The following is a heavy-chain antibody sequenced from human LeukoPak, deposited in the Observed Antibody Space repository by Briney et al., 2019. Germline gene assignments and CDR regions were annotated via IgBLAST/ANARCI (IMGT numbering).Heavy chain of an antibody. J-gene: IGHJ4*02. CDR3: AKDRYYYDSSGYPDY. CDR1: GFTFSSYA. D-gene: IGHD3-22*01. Sequence: TGGSLRLSCAASGFTFSSYAMSWVRQAPGKGLEWVSAISGSGGSTYYADSVKGRFTISRDNSKNTLYLQMNSQRAEDTAVYYCAKDRYYYDSSGYPDYWGQGTLVTVSS. CDR2: ISGSGGST. V-gene: IGHV3-23*01.